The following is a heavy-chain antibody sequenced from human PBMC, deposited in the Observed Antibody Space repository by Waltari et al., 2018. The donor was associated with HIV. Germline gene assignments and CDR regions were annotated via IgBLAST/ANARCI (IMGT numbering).Heavy chain of an antibody. Sequence: QVQLVESGGGLVKPGGSLRLSCAASGFTFSDYYMSWIRQAPGKGLGWVSSISSSGSTIYYADSVKGRFTISRDNAKNSLYLQMSSLRAEDTAVYYCATGGGQFRFGVAKRTYGMDVWGQGTTVTVSS. J-gene: IGHJ6*02. CDR2: ISSSGSTI. CDR3: ATGGGQFRFGVAKRTYGMDV. V-gene: IGHV3-11*01. CDR1: GFTFSDYY. D-gene: IGHD3-10*01.